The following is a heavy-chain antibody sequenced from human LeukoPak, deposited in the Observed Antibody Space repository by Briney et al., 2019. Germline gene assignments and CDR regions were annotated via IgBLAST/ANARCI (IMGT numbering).Heavy chain of an antibody. D-gene: IGHD6-13*01. CDR3: ARFPAGSYYFDY. CDR1: GGSFSGYY. J-gene: IGHJ4*02. CDR2: INHSGST. V-gene: IGHV4-34*01. Sequence: SETLSLTCAVYGGSFSGYYWSWIRQPPGKGLEGIGEINHSGSTNYNPSLKSRVTISVDTSKNQFSLKLSSVTAADTAVYYCARFPAGSYYFDYWGQGTLVTVSS.